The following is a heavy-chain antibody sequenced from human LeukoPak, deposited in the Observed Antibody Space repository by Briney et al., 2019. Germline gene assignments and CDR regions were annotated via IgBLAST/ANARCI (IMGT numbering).Heavy chain of an antibody. Sequence: PGGSLRLSWAAAGSTFSSSAMSWVRQAPGKGLELLSYISGSSSDVNYLASVRGRFTISRDNAKTSLYLHMNSLTVEDTAVYYCSRDPRYTDYWGQGTLVTVSS. CDR1: GSTFSSSA. CDR2: ISGSSSDV. J-gene: IGHJ4*02. V-gene: IGHV3-21*04. D-gene: IGHD5-12*01. CDR3: SRDPRYTDY.